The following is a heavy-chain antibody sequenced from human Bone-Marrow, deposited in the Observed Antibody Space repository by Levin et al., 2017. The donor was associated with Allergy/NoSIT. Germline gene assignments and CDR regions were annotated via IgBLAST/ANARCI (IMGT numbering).Heavy chain of an antibody. CDR1: GYTFTRYA. CDR3: TRGAFDSNYHFYMDV. V-gene: IGHV1-8*01. Sequence: ESLKISCKASGYTFTRYAINWVRQAIGQGLEWMGWMNPNSGNTGYAPKFQGRVTMTRNTSTGTAFMELTSLRSEDTAVYYCTRGAFDSNYHFYMDVWGKGTTVTVPS. D-gene: IGHD4-11*01. CDR2: MNPNSGNT. J-gene: IGHJ6*03.